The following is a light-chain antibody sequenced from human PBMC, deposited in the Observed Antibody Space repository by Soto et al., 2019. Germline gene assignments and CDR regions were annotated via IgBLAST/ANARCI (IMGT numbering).Light chain of an antibody. CDR1: QSLLFSTNNKNY. CDR3: QQYDTSPT. CDR2: DAS. Sequence: DIVMTQSPDSLAVSPGERATFNCKSSQSLLFSTNNKNYLAWYQQKLGQPPRVLIYDASSRATGIPDRFSGSGSGTDFTLTISRLEPEDFAVYFCQQYDTSPTFGQGTKVEIK. V-gene: IGKV4-1*01. J-gene: IGKJ1*01.